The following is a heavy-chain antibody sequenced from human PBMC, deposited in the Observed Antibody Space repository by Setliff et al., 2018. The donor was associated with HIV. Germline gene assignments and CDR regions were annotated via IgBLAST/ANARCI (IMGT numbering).Heavy chain of an antibody. V-gene: IGHV3-20*04. D-gene: IGHD1-1*01. J-gene: IGHJ5*02. CDR3: ARDPLQLEQLGWFDP. CDR1: GFTFEDYG. Sequence: GGSLRLSCAASGFTFEDYGMSWVRQVPGKGLEWVSGISWSGGGTGYADSVKGRFTISRDDAKNSLYLQMNSLRAEDTAVYYCARDPLQLEQLGWFDPWGQGALVTVSS. CDR2: ISWSGGGT.